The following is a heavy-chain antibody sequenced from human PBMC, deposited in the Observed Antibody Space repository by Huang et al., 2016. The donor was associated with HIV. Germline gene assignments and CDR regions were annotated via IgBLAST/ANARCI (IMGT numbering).Heavy chain of an antibody. CDR3: ARDGAYQYDSRAYYRDF. V-gene: IGHV4-59*11. CDR1: DGSISSHF. Sequence: QVQLQESGPGLVKPSETLSLTCTVSDGSISSHFWSWIRQPPGTGLEWIATINPSGRSNYNPSLESLVTLSKDSSKGRLSLKLQSVTAADTAVYYCARDGAYQYDSRAYYRDFWGQGTLVTVSS. CDR2: INPSGRS. J-gene: IGHJ4*02. D-gene: IGHD3-22*01.